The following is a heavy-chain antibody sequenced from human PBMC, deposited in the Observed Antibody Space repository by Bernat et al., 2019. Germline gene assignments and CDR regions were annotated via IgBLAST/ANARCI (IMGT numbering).Heavy chain of an antibody. V-gene: IGHV3-23*01. CDR1: GFTFTSYA. CDR2: VSGSGYTT. J-gene: IGHJ4*02. D-gene: IGHD6-25*01. Sequence: EVQLLESGGGLELPGGCWGLSCASPGFTFTSYALSWFRQAQGRGREWVPSVSGSGYTTYYAASVKGRFTISRDNSKNRMVLQMNSLRAEDTAEYYCAKSGIAAPFDYWGQGTLVTVSS. CDR3: AKSGIAAPFDY.